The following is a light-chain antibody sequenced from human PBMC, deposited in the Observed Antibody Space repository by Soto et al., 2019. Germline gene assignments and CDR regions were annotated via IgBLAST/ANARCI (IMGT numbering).Light chain of an antibody. CDR2: SNN. V-gene: IGLV1-44*01. J-gene: IGLJ1*01. Sequence: QSVLTQAPSASETPGQRVTISCSGGSSNIGRNTVNWYQQLPGTAPKLLIDSNNRRPSGVPDRFSGSKSGTSASLAISGLQSEDEADYYCAAWDDSLTDYVFGTGTKVTVL. CDR1: SSNIGRNT. CDR3: AAWDDSLTDYV.